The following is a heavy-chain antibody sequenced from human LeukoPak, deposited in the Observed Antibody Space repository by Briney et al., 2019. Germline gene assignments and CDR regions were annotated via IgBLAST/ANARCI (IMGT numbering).Heavy chain of an antibody. V-gene: IGHV4-34*01. CDR2: INHSGST. J-gene: IGHJ4*02. CDR3: ARQAY. Sequence: SETLSLTCTVSGGSISSYYWSWIRQPPGKGLEWIGEINHSGSTNYNPSLKSRVTISVDTSKNQFSLELSSVTAADTAVYYCARQAYWGQGTLVTVSS. CDR1: GGSISSYY.